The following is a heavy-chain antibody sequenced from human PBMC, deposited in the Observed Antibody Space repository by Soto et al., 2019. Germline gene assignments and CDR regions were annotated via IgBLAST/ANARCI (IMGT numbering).Heavy chain of an antibody. V-gene: IGHV4-30-2*01. CDR3: ARGAKYGSGWYGDYFDY. Sequence: QLQLQESGSGLVKPSQTLSLTCAVSGGSISSGGYSWSWIRQPPGKGLEWIGYIYHSGSTYYNPSRKSRVTISVDRSKHQFSLKLSSVTAADTAVYYCARGAKYGSGWYGDYFDYWGQGTLVTVAS. CDR1: GGSISSGGYS. CDR2: IYHSGST. J-gene: IGHJ4*02. D-gene: IGHD6-19*01.